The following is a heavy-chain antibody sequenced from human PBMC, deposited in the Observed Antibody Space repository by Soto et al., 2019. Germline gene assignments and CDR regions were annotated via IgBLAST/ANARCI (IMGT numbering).Heavy chain of an antibody. V-gene: IGHV1-3*01. D-gene: IGHD3-22*01. CDR2: INAGNGNT. J-gene: IGHJ4*02. Sequence: VHLVQSGAEVKKPGVSVTVSCKSSGDTFTSYARHWVLQAPGQRLEWMGWINAGNGNTKYSQKFQGRGSLTRDTSASTAYMELSSLRTEDTAVYYCARSSGDYYVEYWGQGTLVTVSS. CDR3: ARSSGDYYVEY. CDR1: GDTFTSYA.